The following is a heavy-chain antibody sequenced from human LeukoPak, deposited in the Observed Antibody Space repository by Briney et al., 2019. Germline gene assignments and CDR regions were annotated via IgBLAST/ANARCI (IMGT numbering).Heavy chain of an antibody. Sequence: PGGSLRLSCAASGFTFTSYYMIWVGQAPGKGLEWVSVIYSGGSTYYADSVKGRFTISRDNSKNTLYLQMNSLRAEDTAVYYCARAWYLGAFDYWGQGTLVTVSS. J-gene: IGHJ4*02. CDR3: ARAWYLGAFDY. D-gene: IGHD4-23*01. CDR2: IYSGGST. CDR1: GFTFTSYY. V-gene: IGHV3-66*01.